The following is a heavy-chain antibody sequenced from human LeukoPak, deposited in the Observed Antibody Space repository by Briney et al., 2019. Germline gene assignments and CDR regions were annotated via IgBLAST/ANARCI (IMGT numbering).Heavy chain of an antibody. CDR2: LSGSGTNT. CDR1: GFTFSTFP. Sequence: GGSLRLSCAASGFTFSTFPMSWVRQAPGKGLDWVSTLSGSGTNTYYADSVKGRFTISRDNSENTLYLQMNSLRADDTAVYYCAKDLGLVLSTVAPFDNWGQGTLVTVSS. CDR3: AKDLGLVLSTVAPFDN. J-gene: IGHJ4*02. V-gene: IGHV3-23*01. D-gene: IGHD4/OR15-4a*01.